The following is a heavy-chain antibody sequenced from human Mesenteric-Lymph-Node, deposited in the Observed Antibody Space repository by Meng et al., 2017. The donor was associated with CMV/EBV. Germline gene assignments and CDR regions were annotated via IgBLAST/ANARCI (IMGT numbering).Heavy chain of an antibody. Sequence: SISSSSYYWGWLRQPPGKVLEWIGSIYYIGSTYYNPSLKSRVTISVDTSKNQFSLKLSSVTAADTAVYYCARTFMVRGVTIAYFDYWGQGTLVTVSS. J-gene: IGHJ4*02. D-gene: IGHD3-10*01. CDR2: IYYIGST. CDR1: SISSSSYY. CDR3: ARTFMVRGVTIAYFDY. V-gene: IGHV4-39*01.